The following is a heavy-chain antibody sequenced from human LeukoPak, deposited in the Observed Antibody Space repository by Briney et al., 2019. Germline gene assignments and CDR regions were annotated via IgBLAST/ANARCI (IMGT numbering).Heavy chain of an antibody. J-gene: IGHJ3*02. CDR2: INWNSGSI. CDR3: AKETRTWFGELLPDAFDI. Sequence: PGRSLRLSCAASGFTFDDYAMHWVRQAPGKGLEWVSGINWNSGSIGYADSVKGRFTISRDNAKNSLYLQMNSLRAEDTALYYCAKETRTWFGELLPDAFDIWGQGTMVTVSS. D-gene: IGHD3-10*01. CDR1: GFTFDDYA. V-gene: IGHV3-9*01.